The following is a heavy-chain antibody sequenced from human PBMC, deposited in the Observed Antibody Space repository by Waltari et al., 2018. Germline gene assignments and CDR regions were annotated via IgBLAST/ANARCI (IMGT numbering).Heavy chain of an antibody. D-gene: IGHD2-21*01. V-gene: IGHV1-69*06. CDR1: GGPFGSYS. J-gene: IGHJ4*02. Sequence: QVQLVQSGAEVRKHGSSVKVPCKASGGPFGSYSISWVRQAPGHGPEWMGGIIPMFGTTNYAQKFQGRVTITADKSTDTAYLEMSSLRSEDTAMYFCASSPRPSIPPPFDFWGQGIPVTVSS. CDR3: ASSPRPSIPPPFDF. CDR2: IIPMFGTT.